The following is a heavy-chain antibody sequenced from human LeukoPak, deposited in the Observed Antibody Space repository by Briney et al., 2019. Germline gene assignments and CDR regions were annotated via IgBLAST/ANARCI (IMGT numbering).Heavy chain of an antibody. CDR3: ARYLTTGTYGHGFDY. Sequence: PGGSLRLSCAASGFTFSSYGMHWVRQAPGKGLEWVAFIRYDGSNKYYADSVKGRFTISRDNSKNTLYLQMNSLRAEDTAVYYCARYLTTGTYGHGFDYWGQGTLVSVSS. CDR2: IRYDGSNK. D-gene: IGHD1/OR15-1a*01. V-gene: IGHV3-30*02. CDR1: GFTFSSYG. J-gene: IGHJ4*02.